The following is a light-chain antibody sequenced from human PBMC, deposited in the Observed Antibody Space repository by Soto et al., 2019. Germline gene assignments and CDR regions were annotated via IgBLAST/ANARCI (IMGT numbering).Light chain of an antibody. V-gene: IGLV2-14*01. CDR1: SSDVGAYNY. CDR3: SSYRTTSPCV. J-gene: IGLJ1*01. Sequence: QSVLAQPPSASGSPGQSVTISCTGTSSDVGAYNYVSWYDHHPGKAPRLIIYEVSNRPSGVSNRFSGSKSGNTASLTISGLQAEDEAHYYCSSYRTTSPCVFGTGTKVTVL. CDR2: EVS.